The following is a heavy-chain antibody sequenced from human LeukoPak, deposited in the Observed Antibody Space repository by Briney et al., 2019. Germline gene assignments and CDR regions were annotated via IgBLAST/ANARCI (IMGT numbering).Heavy chain of an antibody. CDR2: ISYDGSNK. D-gene: IGHD5-12*01. Sequence: GRSLRLSCAASGFTFSSYGMHWVRQAPGKGLEWVAVISYDGSNKYYADSVKGRFTISRDNSKNTLYLQMNSLRAEDTAVYYCAKDRVATIEGCFDYWGQGTLVTVSS. V-gene: IGHV3-30*18. CDR3: AKDRVATIEGCFDY. J-gene: IGHJ4*02. CDR1: GFTFSSYG.